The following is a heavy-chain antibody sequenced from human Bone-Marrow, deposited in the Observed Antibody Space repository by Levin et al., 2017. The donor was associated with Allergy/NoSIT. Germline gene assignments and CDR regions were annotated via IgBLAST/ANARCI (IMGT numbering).Heavy chain of an antibody. J-gene: IGHJ5*02. V-gene: IGHV3-7*01. Sequence: GGSLRLSCAASGFTFSNSWMSWVRQAPGKGLEWVANIKEDGSEKYYVDSVKGRFTISRDNAKNSLFVQMNSLRVEDTDVYYCARDQFRRATIGARWFDPWGQGTLVTVSS. D-gene: IGHD5-24*01. CDR1: GFTFSNSW. CDR2: IKEDGSEK. CDR3: ARDQFRRATIGARWFDP.